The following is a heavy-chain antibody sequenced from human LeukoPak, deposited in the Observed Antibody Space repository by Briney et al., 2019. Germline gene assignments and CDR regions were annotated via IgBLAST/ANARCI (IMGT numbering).Heavy chain of an antibody. CDR3: GFGDQRGAFDI. D-gene: IGHD3-10*01. V-gene: IGHV4-4*02. Sequence: SETLSLTCAVSGGSISSSNWWSWVRQPPGKGLEWIGEIYHSGSTNYNPSLKSRVTISVDKPKNQFSLKLSSVTAADTAVYYCGFGDQRGAFDIWGQGTMVTVSS. CDR1: GGSISSSNW. J-gene: IGHJ3*02. CDR2: IYHSGST.